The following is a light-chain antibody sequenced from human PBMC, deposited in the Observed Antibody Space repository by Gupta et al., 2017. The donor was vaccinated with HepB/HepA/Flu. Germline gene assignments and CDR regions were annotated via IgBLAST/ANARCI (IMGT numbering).Light chain of an antibody. V-gene: IGKV2-28*01. Sequence: DTVMTQSPLFLPVTPGEPASISCRSSQSLLHSNGYNYLDWYLQKPGQSPQLLISLVSNRASGVPDRFSGSGSGTDFTLKISAVEAEDVGIYYCMQLTRTPFTFGGGTRLEIK. CDR1: QSLLHSNGYNY. CDR2: LVS. CDR3: MQLTRTPFT. J-gene: IGKJ4*01.